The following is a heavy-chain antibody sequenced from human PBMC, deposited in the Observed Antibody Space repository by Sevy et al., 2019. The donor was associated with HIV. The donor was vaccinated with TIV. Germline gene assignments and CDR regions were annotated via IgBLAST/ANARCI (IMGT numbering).Heavy chain of an antibody. D-gene: IGHD2-2*01. CDR2: INHSGST. J-gene: IGHJ5*02. CDR1: GGSFSGYY. Sequence: SETLSLTCAVYGGSFSGYYWNWIRQSPGKGLEWIGEINHSGSTHYNPSLRSRVTISVDTSKNQFSLRLISVTAADTAVYYCARAPPVVVVPGAPSWFDPWGQGTLVTVSS. V-gene: IGHV4-34*01. CDR3: ARAPPVVVVPGAPSWFDP.